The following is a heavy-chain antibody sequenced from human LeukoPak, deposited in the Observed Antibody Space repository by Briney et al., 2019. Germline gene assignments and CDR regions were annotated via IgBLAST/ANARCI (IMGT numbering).Heavy chain of an antibody. CDR3: ARVSDVDTAMVYYYYGMDV. CDR1: GGSISSGSYY. CDR2: IYYSGST. D-gene: IGHD5-18*01. Sequence: SETLSLTCTVSGGSISSGSYYWGWTRQPPGKGLEWIGSIYYSGSTYYNPSLKSRVTISVDTSKNQFSLKLSSVTAADTAVYYCARVSDVDTAMVYYYYGMDVWGQGTTVTVSS. V-gene: IGHV4-39*07. J-gene: IGHJ6*02.